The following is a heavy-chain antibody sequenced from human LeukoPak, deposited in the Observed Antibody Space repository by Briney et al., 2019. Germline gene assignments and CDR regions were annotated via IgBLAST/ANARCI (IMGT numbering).Heavy chain of an antibody. J-gene: IGHJ5*02. CDR1: GGSISSFH. D-gene: IGHD4-23*01. Sequence: SETLSLTCAVSGGSISSFHWSWIRQPAGKGLEWIGHIFTGGTTNYNPSLKSRLTMSLDTSKNQFSLNLRSVTAADTAAYYCARVSLGRWYFDPWGRGTPVTVSS. V-gene: IGHV4-59*10. CDR2: IFTGGTT. CDR3: ARVSLGRWYFDP.